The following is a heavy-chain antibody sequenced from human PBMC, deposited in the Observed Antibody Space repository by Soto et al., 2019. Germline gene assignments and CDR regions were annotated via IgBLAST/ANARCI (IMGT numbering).Heavy chain of an antibody. Sequence: QVQLVQSGAEVKKPGSSVKVSCKALGGTFSSYAITWVRQAPGQGLEWMGGIIPIFGTANYAQKFQGRVTITADESTRTTYMDLSSLRSDDTAVYYCARGGWGKDTGGNYYGMDVWGHGTTVTVSS. CDR1: GGTFSSYA. CDR3: ARGGWGKDTGGNYYGMDV. J-gene: IGHJ6*02. D-gene: IGHD3-16*01. V-gene: IGHV1-69*12. CDR2: IIPIFGTA.